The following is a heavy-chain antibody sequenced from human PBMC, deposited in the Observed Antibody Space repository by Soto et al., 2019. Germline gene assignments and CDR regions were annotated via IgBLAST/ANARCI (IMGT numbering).Heavy chain of an antibody. J-gene: IGHJ4*02. CDR3: AREASVLSPAAQRPRFES. CDR1: GYSFMKYG. D-gene: IGHD2-8*01. V-gene: IGHV1-18*01. Sequence: ASVKVSCKGFGYSFMKYGINWVRQAPGQGLEWVGWISPYSGYTHSAQKFHGRLTLTTNTAASKAYMGLRLLRSSGTALYLCAREASVLSPAAQRPRFESRGQATLVHVSS. CDR2: ISPYSGYT.